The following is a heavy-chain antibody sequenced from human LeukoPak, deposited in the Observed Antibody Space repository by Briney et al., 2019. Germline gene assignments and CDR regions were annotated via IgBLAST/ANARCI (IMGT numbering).Heavy chain of an antibody. J-gene: IGHJ4*02. Sequence: PSGTLSLTCTVSGGSISSSSYYWGWIRQPPGKGLEWSGSIYYSGSTYYNPSLKSRVTISVDTSKNQFSLKLSSVTAAYTAVYYCARDLAAAGTERWGQGTLVTVSS. CDR2: IYYSGST. CDR1: GGSISSSSYY. D-gene: IGHD6-13*01. CDR3: ARDLAAAGTER. V-gene: IGHV4-39*07.